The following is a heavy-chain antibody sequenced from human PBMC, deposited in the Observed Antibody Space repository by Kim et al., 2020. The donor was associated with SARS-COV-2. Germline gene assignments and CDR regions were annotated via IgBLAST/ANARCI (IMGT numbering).Heavy chain of an antibody. V-gene: IGHV3-7*01. CDR3: VRDGYSGYDRAFDI. J-gene: IGHJ3*02. D-gene: IGHD5-12*01. CDR2: IKEDGSEK. Sequence: GGSLRLSCADSGFTFSSYWMSWARQAPGKGLEWVANIKEDGSEKYYVDSVKGRFTISRDNAKNSVYLQMNSLRAEDTAVYFCVRDGYSGYDRAFDIWGQGTMVTVSS. CDR1: GFTFSSYW.